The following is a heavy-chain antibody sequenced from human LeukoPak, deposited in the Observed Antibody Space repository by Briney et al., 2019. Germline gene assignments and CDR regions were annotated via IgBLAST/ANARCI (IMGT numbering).Heavy chain of an antibody. D-gene: IGHD3-10*01. CDR3: ARGGYYGSGNDFRFDP. V-gene: IGHV4-59*01. CDR2: IHYTGST. J-gene: IGHJ5*02. Sequence: PSETLSLTCSVSDDSITMYYWSWIRQSPGKGLECIGYIHYTGSTNYNPSLKSRVTISVETSKNQFSLKLKSVTAADTAVYYCARGGYYGSGNDFRFDPWGQGTLVTVSS. CDR1: DDSITMYY.